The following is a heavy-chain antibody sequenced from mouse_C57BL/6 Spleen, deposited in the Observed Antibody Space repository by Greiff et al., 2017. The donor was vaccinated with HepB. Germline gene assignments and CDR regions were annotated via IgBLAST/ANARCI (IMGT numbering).Heavy chain of an antibody. CDR3: ARYNYGSSPYYFDY. V-gene: IGHV1-39*01. CDR2: INPNYGTT. D-gene: IGHD1-1*01. CDR1: GYSFTDYN. Sequence: EVQGVESGPELVKPGASVKISCKASGYSFTDYNMNWVKQSNGKSLEWIGVINPNYGTTSYNQKFKGKATLTVDQSSSTAYMQLNSLTSEDSEVYYCARYNYGSSPYYFDYWGQGTTLTVSS. J-gene: IGHJ2*01.